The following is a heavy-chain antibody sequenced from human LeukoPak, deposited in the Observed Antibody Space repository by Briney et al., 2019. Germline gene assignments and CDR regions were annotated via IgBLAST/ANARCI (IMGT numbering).Heavy chain of an antibody. CDR3: ARETSLAGFASGLGFNY. CDR1: GGSISSGNYY. D-gene: IGHD6-19*01. V-gene: IGHV4-61*10. J-gene: IGHJ4*02. CDR2: VYGSGYT. Sequence: SETLSLTCTVSGGSISSGNYYWSWIRQPAGEGLEWIGYVYGSGYTNYNPSLKSRVTMSIDTSKNHFSLKLTSVTAADTATYYCARETSLAGFASGLGFNYWGQGILVTVSS.